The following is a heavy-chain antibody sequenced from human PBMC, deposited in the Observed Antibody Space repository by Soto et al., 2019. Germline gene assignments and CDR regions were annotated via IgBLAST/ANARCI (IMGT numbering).Heavy chain of an antibody. V-gene: IGHV3-7*01. CDR3: ARDWSRFGVVHKRAL. J-gene: IGHJ4*02. Sequence: GGSLRLSCAASGFTFSNYWMSWVRQAPGKGLEWVGNIKQDGGEKKYVDSVKGRFSISRDNAKNSLYLQMNSLRAEDTAVYYWARDWSRFGVVHKRALCGQGTMVIVYS. CDR1: GFTFSNYW. CDR2: IKQDGGEK. D-gene: IGHD3-3*01.